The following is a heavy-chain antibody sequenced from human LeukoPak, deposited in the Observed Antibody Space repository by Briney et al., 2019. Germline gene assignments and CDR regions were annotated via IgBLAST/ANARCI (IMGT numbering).Heavy chain of an antibody. CDR2: IKQDESEK. CDR1: GFTFSSYW. J-gene: IGHJ6*03. CDR3: ARDWSGYPYYYYYYMDV. D-gene: IGHD3-3*01. V-gene: IGHV3-7*01. Sequence: GGSLRLSCAASGFTFSSYWMSWVRQAPGKGLEWVANIKQDESEKYYVDSVKGRFTISRDNAKNSLYLQMNSLRAEDTAVYYCARDWSGYPYYYYYYMDVWGKGTTVTVSS.